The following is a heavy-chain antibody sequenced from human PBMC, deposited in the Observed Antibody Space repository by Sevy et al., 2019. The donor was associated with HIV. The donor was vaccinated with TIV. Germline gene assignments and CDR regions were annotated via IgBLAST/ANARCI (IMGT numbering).Heavy chain of an antibody. D-gene: IGHD3-3*01. J-gene: IGHJ4*02. V-gene: IGHV3-7*03. CDR2: INQDGSER. Sequence: GGSLRLSCLASGFTFSRFWMSWVRQAPGKGLEWVANINQDGSERYYVDSVKGRFTISRDNAKNSLYLQMNSLRGEDTAVFFCARGGVLEWPLGPFDYWGQGTLVTVSS. CDR1: GFTFSRFW. CDR3: ARGGVLEWPLGPFDY.